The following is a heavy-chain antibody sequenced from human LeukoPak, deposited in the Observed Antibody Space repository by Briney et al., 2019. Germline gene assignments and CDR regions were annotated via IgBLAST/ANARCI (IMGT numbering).Heavy chain of an antibody. D-gene: IGHD5-18*01. Sequence: SETLSLTCSVSGGSISSYYWSWIRQSPDKGLELIGYIHFSGSTDYNPSLKSRVTISVDTSKNQFSLKLSSVTAADTAVYYCARTWIQLWLRGWYWFDPWGQGTLVTVSS. J-gene: IGHJ5*02. CDR3: ARTWIQLWLRGWYWFDP. CDR2: IHFSGST. V-gene: IGHV4-59*01. CDR1: GGSISSYY.